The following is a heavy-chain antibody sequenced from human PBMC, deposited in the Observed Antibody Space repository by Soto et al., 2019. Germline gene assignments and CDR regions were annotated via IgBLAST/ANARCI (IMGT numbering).Heavy chain of an antibody. D-gene: IGHD6-13*01. Sequence: ASVKVSCKASGYTFTGYYMHWVRQAPGQGLEWMGWINPNSGGTNYAQKFQGWVTMTRDTSISTAYMELSRLRSDDTAVYYCARESYSSSCDYYYGMDVWGQGTTVTVSS. CDR2: INPNSGGT. CDR1: GYTFTGYY. J-gene: IGHJ6*02. V-gene: IGHV1-2*04. CDR3: ARESYSSSCDYYYGMDV.